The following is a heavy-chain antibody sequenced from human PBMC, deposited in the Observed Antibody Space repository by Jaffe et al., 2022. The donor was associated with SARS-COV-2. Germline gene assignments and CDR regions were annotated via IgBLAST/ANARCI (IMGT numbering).Heavy chain of an antibody. CDR1: GFTFSSYA. CDR2: ISGSGGRT. D-gene: IGHD1-1*01. J-gene: IGHJ4*02. Sequence: EVQLLESGGGLVQPGGSLRLSCAASGFTFSSYAMSWVRQAPGKGLEWVSTISGSGGRTYYADSVKGRFTISRDNSKNTLYLQMNSLRAEDTAVYYCAKRRVYNWNDAVDYWGQGTLVTVSS. CDR3: AKRRVYNWNDAVDY. V-gene: IGHV3-23*01.